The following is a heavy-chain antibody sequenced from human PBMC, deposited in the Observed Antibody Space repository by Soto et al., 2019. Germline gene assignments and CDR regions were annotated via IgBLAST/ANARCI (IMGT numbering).Heavy chain of an antibody. D-gene: IGHD6-19*01. Sequence: EVQLVESGGGLVQPGGSLRLSCAASGFTFSSYWMTWVRQAPGKGLEWVANINQDGSEKYYVDSVKGRFTISRDTAKNSLYLRMNTLRAEDTAVYYCARDRWLVTDYWGQGTLVTVSS. CDR2: INQDGSEK. J-gene: IGHJ4*02. CDR1: GFTFSSYW. CDR3: ARDRWLVTDY. V-gene: IGHV3-7*04.